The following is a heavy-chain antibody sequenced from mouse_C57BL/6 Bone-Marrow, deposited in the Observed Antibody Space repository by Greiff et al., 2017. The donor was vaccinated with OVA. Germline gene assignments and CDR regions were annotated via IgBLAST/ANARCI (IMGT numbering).Heavy chain of an antibody. CDR1: GYTFTSYW. Sequence: QVQLQQPGAELVKPGASVKLSCKASGYTFTSYWMQWVKQRPGQGLEWIGEIDPSDSYTHYNQKFKGKATLTVDTSSSTAYMQLSSLTSEDSAVYYCARHDGSSDGWYFDVWGTGTTVTVSS. CDR3: ARHDGSSDGWYFDV. V-gene: IGHV1-50*01. D-gene: IGHD1-1*01. J-gene: IGHJ1*03. CDR2: IDPSDSYT.